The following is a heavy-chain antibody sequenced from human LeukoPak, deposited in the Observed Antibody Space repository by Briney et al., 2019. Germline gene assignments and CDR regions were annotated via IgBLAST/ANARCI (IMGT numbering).Heavy chain of an antibody. D-gene: IGHD3-16*01. CDR1: GGSFSGYY. CDR2: INHSGST. Sequence: SETLSLTCAVCGGSFSGYYWSWIRQPPGKGLEWIGEINHSGSTNYNPSLKSRVTISVDTSKNQFSLKLSSVTAADTAVYYCARGYDWGVFDYWGQGTLVTVSS. V-gene: IGHV4-34*01. J-gene: IGHJ4*02. CDR3: ARGYDWGVFDY.